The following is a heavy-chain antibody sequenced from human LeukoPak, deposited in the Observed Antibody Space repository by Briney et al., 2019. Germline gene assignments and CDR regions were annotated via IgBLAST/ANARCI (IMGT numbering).Heavy chain of an antibody. V-gene: IGHV1-2*02. CDR1: GYTFTGYY. CDR2: INANSGGT. D-gene: IGHD3-10*01. Sequence: ASVKVSCTASGYTFTGYYMHWVRQAPGQGLEWMGWINANSGGTNYAQKFQGRVTMTRDTSISTAYMELSRLRSDDTAVYYCARDFYGSGTYYKNWGQGTLVTVSS. J-gene: IGHJ4*02. CDR3: ARDFYGSGTYYKN.